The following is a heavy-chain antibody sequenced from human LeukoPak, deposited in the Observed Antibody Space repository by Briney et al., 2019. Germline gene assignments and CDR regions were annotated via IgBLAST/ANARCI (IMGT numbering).Heavy chain of an antibody. CDR3: AKDLDPH. CDR1: GVTFSNYW. CDR2: INTNGNIT. J-gene: IGHJ4*02. V-gene: IGHV3-74*01. Sequence: PGGSLRLSCAASGVTFSNYWMHWVRQVPGKGLVWVSRINTNGNITTYADSVKGRFTISRDNSKNMLYLQMNSLRAEDTAVYYCAKDLDPHWGQGTLVTVSS.